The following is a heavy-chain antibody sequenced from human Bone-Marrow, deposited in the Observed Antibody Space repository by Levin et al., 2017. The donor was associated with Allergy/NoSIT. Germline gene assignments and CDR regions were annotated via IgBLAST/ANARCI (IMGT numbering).Heavy chain of an antibody. V-gene: IGHV3-21*01. Sequence: AGGSLRLSCAASGILFSSYDMNWVRQAPGKGLEWVSSISAGGNYIYYADSVKGRFTISRDNAKNSLFLQMNRLRAEDTAVYASACWAMYHYDRSAFDYFYYGVDVWGQGTTVTVSS. CDR3: ACWAMYHYDRSAFDYFYYGVDV. J-gene: IGHJ6*01. D-gene: IGHD3-22*01. CDR1: GILFSSYD. CDR2: ISAGGNYI.